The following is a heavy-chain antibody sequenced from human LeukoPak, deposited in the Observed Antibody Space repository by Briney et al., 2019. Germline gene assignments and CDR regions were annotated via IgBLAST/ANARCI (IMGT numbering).Heavy chain of an antibody. V-gene: IGHV3-48*01. CDR1: GFTFSSYA. J-gene: IGHJ4*02. CDR3: ARDGRFGLPHDH. Sequence: GGSLRLSCAASGFTFSSYAMNWVRQAPGKGLEWISYISSISNTIYYADSVKGRFTISTDSAKNSLYLQMNSLRAEDTAVYYCARDGRFGLPHDHWGQGTLVTVSS. CDR2: ISSISNTI. D-gene: IGHD3-10*01.